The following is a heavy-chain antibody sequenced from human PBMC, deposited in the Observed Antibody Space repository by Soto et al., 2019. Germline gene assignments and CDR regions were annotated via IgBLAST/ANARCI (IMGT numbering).Heavy chain of an antibody. CDR1: GGSISNNY. CDR3: ARVGSRIAVRPFDY. V-gene: IGHV4-59*08. D-gene: IGHD6-6*01. Sequence: SETLSLTCTVSGGSISNNYWSWIRQPPGKGLEWIGYIHYSGSTNYNPSLKSRVTISVDTSKNQFSLKLSSVTAADTAVYYCARVGSRIAVRPFDYGGKGTLVTVSS. CDR2: IHYSGST. J-gene: IGHJ4*02.